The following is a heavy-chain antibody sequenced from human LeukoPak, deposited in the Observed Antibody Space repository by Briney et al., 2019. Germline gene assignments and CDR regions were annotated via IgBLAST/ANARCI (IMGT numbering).Heavy chain of an antibody. J-gene: IGHJ4*02. V-gene: IGHV4-59*01. CDR2: ISYSGST. CDR1: GGSISSYY. CDR3: ARERTSGYSYYFDY. D-gene: IGHD3-22*01. Sequence: PSETLSHTCTVAGGSISSYYWSWIRQPPGKGLEWIGYISYSGSTNYDPSLKSRVTISVDTSKNQFSLKLSSVTAADTAVYYCARERTSGYSYYFDYWGQGTLVTVSS.